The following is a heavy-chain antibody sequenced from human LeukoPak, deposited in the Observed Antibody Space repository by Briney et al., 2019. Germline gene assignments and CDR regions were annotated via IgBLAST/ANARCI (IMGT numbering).Heavy chain of an antibody. CDR3: ARESSLEQRYFDY. D-gene: IGHD6-25*01. CDR2: IWYDGSNK. Sequence: PGGSLRLSCAASGFTFSSYGMHWVRQAPGKGLEWVAVIWYDGSNKYYAESVKGRFTISRDNAKNSLYLQMNSLRAEDTAVYYCARESSLEQRYFDYWGQGTLVTVSS. J-gene: IGHJ4*02. CDR1: GFTFSSYG. V-gene: IGHV3-33*01.